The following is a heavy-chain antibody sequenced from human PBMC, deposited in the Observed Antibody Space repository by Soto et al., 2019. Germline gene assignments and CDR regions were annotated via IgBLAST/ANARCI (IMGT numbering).Heavy chain of an antibody. V-gene: IGHV1-18*01. Sequence: QVQLVQSGVEVKKPGASVKVSCKASGYTFNSYGITWVRQAPGQGLEWMGWISIYNGNIKYAQNLQDRVTMTTDTSTYTAYMELRSLRSDDTAIYYCARDFGSDLSAPGPVFDYWGQGTLVTVSS. CDR2: ISIYNGNI. D-gene: IGHD3-3*01. CDR3: ARDFGSDLSAPGPVFDY. CDR1: GYTFNSYG. J-gene: IGHJ4*02.